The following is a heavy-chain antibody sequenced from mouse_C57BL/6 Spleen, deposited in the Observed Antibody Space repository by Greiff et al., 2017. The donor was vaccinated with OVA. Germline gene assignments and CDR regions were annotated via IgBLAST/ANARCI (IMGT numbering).Heavy chain of an antibody. Sequence: VQLQQPGAELVRPGTSVKLSCKASGYTFTSYWMHWVKQRPGQGLEWIGVIDPSDSYTNYNQKFKGKATLTVDTSSSTAYMQLSSLTSEYSAVYYCARSDGIYYAMDYWGQGTSVTVSS. CDR3: ARSDGIYYAMDY. V-gene: IGHV1-59*01. J-gene: IGHJ4*01. CDR1: GYTFTSYW. CDR2: IDPSDSYT.